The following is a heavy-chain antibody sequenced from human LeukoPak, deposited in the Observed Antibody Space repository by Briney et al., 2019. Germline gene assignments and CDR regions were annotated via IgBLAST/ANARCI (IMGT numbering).Heavy chain of an antibody. CDR2: IKQDGSEK. Sequence: PGGYLRLSCAASGFTFSSDWMSWVRQAPGKGLDWVANIKQDGSEKYYVDSVKGRFTISRDNAKNSLYLQMNSLRAEDTAVYYCARGMGSGWRPYYFDYWGQGTLVTVSS. J-gene: IGHJ4*02. CDR1: GFTFSSDW. CDR3: ARGMGSGWRPYYFDY. V-gene: IGHV3-7*01. D-gene: IGHD6-19*01.